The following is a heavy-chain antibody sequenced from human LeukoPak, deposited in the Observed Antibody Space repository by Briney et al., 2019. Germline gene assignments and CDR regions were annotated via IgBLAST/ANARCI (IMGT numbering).Heavy chain of an antibody. D-gene: IGHD3-10*01. Sequence: PGGSPRLSCAASGFTFCSYAMHWVRQDPGKELEWGAVISYDGSNKYYADSVKGRFTISRDNSKNTLSLQMNSLRAEDTAVYYCARDVAYYYGSGSYSIDYWGQGTLVTVSS. V-gene: IGHV3-30*04. CDR1: GFTFCSYA. J-gene: IGHJ4*02. CDR3: ARDVAYYYGSGSYSIDY. CDR2: ISYDGSNK.